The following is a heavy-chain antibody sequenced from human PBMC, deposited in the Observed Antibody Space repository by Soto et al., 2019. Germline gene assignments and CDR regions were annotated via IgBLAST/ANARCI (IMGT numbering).Heavy chain of an antibody. D-gene: IGHD3-3*01. CDR3: ERQGYDFWSGYYIDYYSYGMDG. V-gene: IGHV4-39*01. J-gene: IGHJ6*02. CDR1: GGSISSSSYY. Sequence: PSETLSLTCTVSGGSISSSSYYWGWIRQPPGKGLEWIGSIYYSGSTYYNPSLKSRVTISVDTSKNQFSLKLSSVTAADTAVYYCERQGYDFWSGYYIDYYSYGMDGWGQGTTVTVYS. CDR2: IYYSGST.